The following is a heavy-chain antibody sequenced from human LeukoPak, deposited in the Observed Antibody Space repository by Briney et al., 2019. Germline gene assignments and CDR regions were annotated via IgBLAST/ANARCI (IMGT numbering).Heavy chain of an antibody. D-gene: IGHD2-2*01. J-gene: IGHJ4*02. Sequence: GASVKVSCKASGGTFSSYAISWVRQAPGQGLEWMGKIIPILGIANYAQKFQGRVTITADKSTSTAYMELSSLRSEDTAVYYCAREYIVVVPAARPIDYWGQGTLVTVSS. CDR2: IIPILGIA. CDR3: AREYIVVVPAARPIDY. CDR1: GGTFSSYA. V-gene: IGHV1-69*04.